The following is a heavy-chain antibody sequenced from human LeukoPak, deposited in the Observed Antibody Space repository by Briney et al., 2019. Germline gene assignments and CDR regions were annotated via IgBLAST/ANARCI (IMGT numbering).Heavy chain of an antibody. CDR2: IYYSGST. V-gene: IGHV4-39*01. CDR3: ARHGVGSYPFDY. D-gene: IGHD1-26*01. J-gene: IGHJ4*02. Sequence: SETLSLTCTVSGGSISSSSYYWGWIRQPPGKGLEWIGSIYYSGSTYYNPSLKSRVTISVDTSKNQFSLKLSSVTAADTAVYYCARHGVGSYPFDYWGQGTLVTVSS. CDR1: GGSISSSSYY.